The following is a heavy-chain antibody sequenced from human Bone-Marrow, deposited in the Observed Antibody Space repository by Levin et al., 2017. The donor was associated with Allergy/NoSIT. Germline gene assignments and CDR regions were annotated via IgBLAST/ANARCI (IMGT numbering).Heavy chain of an antibody. Sequence: SETLSLTCAVYGGSFSDYYWSWIRQPPGKGLEWIGEINYSGSTNYNPSLKSRVTISVDTSKNQFSLKLSSVTAADTAVYYCARSVAGFDYWGQGTLVTVSS. J-gene: IGHJ4*02. CDR2: INYSGST. V-gene: IGHV4-34*01. CDR3: ARSVAGFDY. D-gene: IGHD6-19*01. CDR1: GGSFSDYY.